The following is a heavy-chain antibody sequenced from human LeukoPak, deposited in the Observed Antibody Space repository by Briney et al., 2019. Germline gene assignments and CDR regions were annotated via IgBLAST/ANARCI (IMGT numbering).Heavy chain of an antibody. CDR1: GYTFTSYA. J-gene: IGHJ4*02. D-gene: IGHD6-6*01. V-gene: IGHV1-3*01. CDR2: INAGNGNT. Sequence: GASVKVSCKASGYTFTSYAMHWVRQAPGQRLDWMGWINAGNGNTKYSQKFQGRVTITRDTSASTAYMELSSLRSEDTAVYYCARECSSSSTSFVYWGQGTLVTVSS. CDR3: ARECSSSSTSFVY.